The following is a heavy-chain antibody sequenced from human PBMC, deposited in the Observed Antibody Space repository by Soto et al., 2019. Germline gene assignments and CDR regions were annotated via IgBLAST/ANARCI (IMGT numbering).Heavy chain of an antibody. D-gene: IGHD3-22*01. V-gene: IGHV4-59*08. J-gene: IGHJ4*02. CDR3: ARVIKTRSYYYDSSGYTFCFDC. CDR2: IYYSGST. Sequence: PSETLALSWTFSEGSISIYYWNWIRQPPGKGLDPTGYIYYSGSTYYNPSLKSRLTISVDTSKNQFSLKLSSVTAADTAIYYCARVIKTRSYYYDSSGYTFCFDCWGQGTMVTVSS. CDR1: EGSISIYY.